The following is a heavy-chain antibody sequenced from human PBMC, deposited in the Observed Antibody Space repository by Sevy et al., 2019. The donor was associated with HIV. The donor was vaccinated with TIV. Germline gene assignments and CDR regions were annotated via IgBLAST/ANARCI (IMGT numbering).Heavy chain of an antibody. CDR1: GFTVNDKY. Sequence: GGSLRLSCAISGFTVNDKYIIWVRQAPGKGLEWVSVIFSSGYTYYADSAKGRFTISRDNSKNTVDLQMNSVRAEDTAVYYCVSLFLSYRSSWSYFDYRGQGTLVTVSS. V-gene: IGHV3-66*02. CDR3: VSLFLSYRSSWSYFDY. J-gene: IGHJ4*02. D-gene: IGHD6-13*01. CDR2: IFSSGYT.